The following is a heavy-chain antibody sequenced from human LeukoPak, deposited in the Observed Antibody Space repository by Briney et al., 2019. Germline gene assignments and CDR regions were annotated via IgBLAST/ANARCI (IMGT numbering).Heavy chain of an antibody. CDR2: ISGSGGST. CDR1: GFTFSSYA. J-gene: IGHJ6*03. D-gene: IGHD2-21*01. Sequence: GGSLRLSCAASGFTFSSYAMSWVRQAPGKGLEWVSAISGSGGSTYYADSVKGRFTISRDNSKNTLYLQMNSLRAEDTAVYYCAKTLAYCGGDCYPDYYYYYMDVWGKGTTVTVSS. V-gene: IGHV3-23*01. CDR3: AKTLAYCGGDCYPDYYYYYMDV.